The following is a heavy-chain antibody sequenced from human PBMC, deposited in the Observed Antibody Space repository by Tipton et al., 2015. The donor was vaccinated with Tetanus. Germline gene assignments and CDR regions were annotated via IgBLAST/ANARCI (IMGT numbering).Heavy chain of an antibody. CDR2: IYESGDT. D-gene: IGHD3-3*01. CDR3: ARHQSGYFTPFDY. J-gene: IGHJ4*02. CDR1: GASIRGGTFY. Sequence: TLSLTCTVSGASIRGGTFYWGWIRQPPGKGPEWIGSIYESGDTYYIPSLKSRVTISVDTSTNQFSLTLNSMAAADTGVYYCARHQSGYFTPFDYWGQGNLVTVSS. V-gene: IGHV4-39*01.